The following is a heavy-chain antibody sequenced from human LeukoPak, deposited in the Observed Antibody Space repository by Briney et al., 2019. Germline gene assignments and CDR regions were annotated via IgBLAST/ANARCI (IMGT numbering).Heavy chain of an antibody. D-gene: IGHD3-22*01. CDR1: GGTFSSYA. V-gene: IGHV1-69*05. Sequence: ASVKVSCKASGGTFSSYAISWVRQAPGQGLEWMGGIIPIFGTANYAQKFQGRVTMTRDTSISTAYMELSRLRSDDTAVYYCARDYYDSSGYYWEYFQHWGQGTLVTVSS. J-gene: IGHJ1*01. CDR2: IIPIFGTA. CDR3: ARDYYDSSGYYWEYFQH.